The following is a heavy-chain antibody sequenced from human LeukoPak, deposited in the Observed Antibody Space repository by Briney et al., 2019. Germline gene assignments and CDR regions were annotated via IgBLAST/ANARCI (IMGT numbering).Heavy chain of an antibody. D-gene: IGHD5-18*01. CDR3: ARGDTAMVNDAFDI. Sequence: SETLSLTCAVYGGSFSGYYWSWIRQPPGKGLEWIGEINHSGSTNYNPSLKSRVTISVDTSKNQFSLKLSSVTAAGTAVYYCARGDTAMVNDAFDIWGQGTMVTVSS. CDR2: INHSGST. J-gene: IGHJ3*02. V-gene: IGHV4-34*01. CDR1: GGSFSGYY.